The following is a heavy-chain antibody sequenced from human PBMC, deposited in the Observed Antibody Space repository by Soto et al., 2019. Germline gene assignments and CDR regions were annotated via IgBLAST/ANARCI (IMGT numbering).Heavy chain of an antibody. J-gene: IGHJ4*02. CDR2: FVPIVGTA. D-gene: IGHD3-10*01. V-gene: IGHV1-69*01. Sequence: QVQLGQSGAEVKKPGSSVKVSCKASGGTFSSYAISWVRQAPGQGLEWLGAFVPIVGTADYAQKFQERVTITADESANIAYMELRSLRSEDTDVYYYAIVSTLRGEFEFWGQGTPVAVSS. CDR3: AIVSTLRGEFEF. CDR1: GGTFSSYA.